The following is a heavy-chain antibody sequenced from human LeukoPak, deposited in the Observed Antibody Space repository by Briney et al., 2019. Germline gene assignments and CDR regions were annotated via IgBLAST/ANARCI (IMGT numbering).Heavy chain of an antibody. CDR1: GFTFSSYG. CDR2: ISGSGGST. D-gene: IGHD4-23*01. Sequence: GGSLRLSCAASGFTFSSYGMSWVRQAPGKGLEWVSAISGSGGSTYYADSVKGRFTISRDNSKNTLYLQMNSLRAEDTAVHYCAKGPVATWGWADWGQGTLVTVSS. CDR3: AKGPVATWGWAD. V-gene: IGHV3-23*01. J-gene: IGHJ4*02.